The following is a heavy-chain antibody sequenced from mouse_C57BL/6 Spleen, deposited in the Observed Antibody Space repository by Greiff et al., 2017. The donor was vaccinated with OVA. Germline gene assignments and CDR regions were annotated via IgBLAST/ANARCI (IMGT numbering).Heavy chain of an antibody. CDR1: GYAFSSSW. CDR2: IYPGDGDT. D-gene: IGHD1-1*01. Sequence: VQLQESGPELVKPGASVKISCKASGYAFSSSWMNWVKQRPGKGLEWIGRIYPGDGDTNYNGKFKGKATLTADKSSSTAYMQLSSLTSEDSAVYFCARGGYGSSYEGAMDYWGQGTSVTVSS. V-gene: IGHV1-82*01. CDR3: ARGGYGSSYEGAMDY. J-gene: IGHJ4*01.